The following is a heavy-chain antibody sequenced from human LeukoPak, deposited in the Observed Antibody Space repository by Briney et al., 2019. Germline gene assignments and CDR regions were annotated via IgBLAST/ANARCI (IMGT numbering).Heavy chain of an antibody. CDR2: ISYDGSNK. J-gene: IGHJ4*02. CDR3: ARDGELLPDY. V-gene: IGHV3-30-3*01. CDR1: GFTFSSYA. Sequence: GRSLRLSCAASGFTFSSYAMHWVRQAPGKGLEWVAVISYDGSNKYYADSVKGRFTISRDNSKNTLYLQMNSLRAEDTAVYYCARDGELLPDYWGQGTVVTVSS. D-gene: IGHD1-26*01.